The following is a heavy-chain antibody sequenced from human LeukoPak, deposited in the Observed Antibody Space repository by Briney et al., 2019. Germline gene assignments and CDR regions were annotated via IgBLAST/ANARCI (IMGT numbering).Heavy chain of an antibody. Sequence: GGSLRPSCAASGFTFSSYGVHWVRQAPGKGLEWVAFIRYDGSNKYYADSVKGRFTISRDNSKNTLYLQMNSLRAEDTAVYYCAKDPPQGSYDILTGPYIQRISNPDYWGQGTLVTVSS. CDR1: GFTFSSYG. CDR2: IRYDGSNK. CDR3: AKDPPQGSYDILTGPYIQRISNPDY. V-gene: IGHV3-30*02. J-gene: IGHJ4*02. D-gene: IGHD3-9*01.